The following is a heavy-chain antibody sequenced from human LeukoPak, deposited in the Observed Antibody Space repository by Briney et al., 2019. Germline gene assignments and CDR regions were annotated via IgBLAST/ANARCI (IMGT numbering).Heavy chain of an antibody. CDR2: VFVGSGDT. CDR1: GFTFTSSV. V-gene: IGHV1-58*01. J-gene: IGHJ5*02. Sequence: SVKVSCKASGFTFTSSVVQWVRQARGQRLEWIGWVFVGSGDTKYAQKFQERVSITRDKSTNIAYMELSGLRSEDTAVYYCAAEGSMVRETLWFDPWGQGTLVTVSS. CDR3: AAEGSMVRETLWFDP. D-gene: IGHD3-10*01.